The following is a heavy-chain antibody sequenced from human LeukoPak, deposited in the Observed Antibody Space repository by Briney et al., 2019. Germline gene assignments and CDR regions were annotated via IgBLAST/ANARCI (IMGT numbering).Heavy chain of an antibody. CDR1: GFTFSSYS. Sequence: GGSLRLSCAASGFTFSSYSMNWVRQAPGKGLEWVSYIRSSSSTIYYADSVKGRFTISTDNANNSLYLQMNSLRAEDTAVYYCARSLRNAFDIWGQGTMVTVSS. CDR3: ARSLRNAFDI. CDR2: IRSSSSTI. V-gene: IGHV3-48*01. J-gene: IGHJ3*02. D-gene: IGHD3-3*01.